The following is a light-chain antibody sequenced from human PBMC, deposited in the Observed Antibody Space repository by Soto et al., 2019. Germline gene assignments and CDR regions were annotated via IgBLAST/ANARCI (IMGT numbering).Light chain of an antibody. V-gene: IGLV2-14*01. CDR1: SSDVGGYNY. CDR3: SSYTSSSALV. Sequence: QSVLTQPASVSGSPGQSITISCTGSSSDVGGYNYVSWYQNHSGTAPKLMIYEVSNRPSGVSNRFSGSKSGNTASLTISGLQAEDEADYYCSSYTSSSALVFGGGTKLTVL. CDR2: EVS. J-gene: IGLJ2*01.